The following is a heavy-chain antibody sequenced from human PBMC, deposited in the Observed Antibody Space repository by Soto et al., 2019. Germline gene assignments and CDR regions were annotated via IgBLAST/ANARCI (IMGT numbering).Heavy chain of an antibody. V-gene: IGHV1-69*13. CDR2: IIPIFGTA. Sequence: SVKVSCKASGGTFSSYAISWVRQAPGQGLEWMGGIIPIFGTANYAQKFQGRVTITADESTSTAYMELSSLRSEDTAVYYCARESSGYYLGAFDIWGQGTMVTVSS. D-gene: IGHD3-22*01. J-gene: IGHJ3*02. CDR3: ARESSGYYLGAFDI. CDR1: GGTFSSYA.